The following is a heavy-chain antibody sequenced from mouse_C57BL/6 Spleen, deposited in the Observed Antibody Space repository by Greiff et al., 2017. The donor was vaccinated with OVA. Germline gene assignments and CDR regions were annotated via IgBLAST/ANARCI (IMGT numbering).Heavy chain of an antibody. V-gene: IGHV5-9-1*02. CDR3: TRELRNAMDY. D-gene: IGHD1-1*01. Sequence: EVKLMESGEGLVKPGGSLKLSCAASGFTFSSYAMSLVRPTPEKRLEWVAYISSGGDYIYYADTVKGRFTISRDNARNTLYLQMSRLKSEDTAMYYCTRELRNAMDYWGQGTSVTVSS. CDR1: GFTFSSYA. CDR2: ISSGGDYI. J-gene: IGHJ4*01.